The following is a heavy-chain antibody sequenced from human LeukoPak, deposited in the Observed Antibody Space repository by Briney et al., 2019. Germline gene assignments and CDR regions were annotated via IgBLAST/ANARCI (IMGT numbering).Heavy chain of an antibody. D-gene: IGHD1-26*01. Sequence: GGSLRLSCAASGFTFDDYGMSWVRQAPGKGLEWVSGINWSGGSTGYADSVKGRFTISRDNAKNSLYLQMNRLRAEDTALYYCARDQGGSYGGFDYWGQGTLVTVSS. CDR3: ARDQGGSYGGFDY. V-gene: IGHV3-20*04. CDR2: INWSGGST. J-gene: IGHJ4*02. CDR1: GFTFDDYG.